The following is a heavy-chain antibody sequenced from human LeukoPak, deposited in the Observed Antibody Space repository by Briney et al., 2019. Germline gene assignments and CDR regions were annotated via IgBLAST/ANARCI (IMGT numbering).Heavy chain of an antibody. J-gene: IGHJ4*02. Sequence: SETLSLTCTVSGGSISSSSYYWGWIRQPPGKGLEWIGSIYYSGSTYYNPSLKSRATISVDTSKNQFSLKLSSVTAADTAVYYCARYLIAPIAVAGTDYFDYWGQGTLVTVSS. CDR3: ARYLIAPIAVAGTDYFDY. D-gene: IGHD6-19*01. V-gene: IGHV4-39*01. CDR1: GGSISSSSYY. CDR2: IYYSGST.